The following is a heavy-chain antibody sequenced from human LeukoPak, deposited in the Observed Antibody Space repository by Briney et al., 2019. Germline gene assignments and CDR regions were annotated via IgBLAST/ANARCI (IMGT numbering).Heavy chain of an antibody. CDR3: ARQHPLFGDDFDI. CDR2: VYPGDSDT. Sequence: GESLKISCQASGYTFSSYWIGWVRQLPGKGLEWMGDVYPGDSDTRYSPPFQGHVTTSVDKSISTAYLQWSSLKASDTAMYYCARQHPLFGDDFDIWGQGTMVIVSS. D-gene: IGHD2-21*01. J-gene: IGHJ3*02. V-gene: IGHV5-51*01. CDR1: GYTFSSYW.